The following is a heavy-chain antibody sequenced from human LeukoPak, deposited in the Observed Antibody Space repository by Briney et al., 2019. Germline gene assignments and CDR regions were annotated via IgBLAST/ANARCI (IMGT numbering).Heavy chain of an antibody. V-gene: IGHV3-23*01. CDR3: AKAPSSSGWPYYGMDV. CDR2: ISGNGGGT. D-gene: IGHD6-19*01. J-gene: IGHJ6*02. Sequence: GGSLRLSCAASGFTFSTYAMWWVRQAPGKGLEWVSTISGNGGGTNYADSVKGRFTISRDNSKNTLYLQVNSLRAGDTAIYYCAKAPSSSGWPYYGMDVWGQGTTVIVSS. CDR1: GFTFSTYA.